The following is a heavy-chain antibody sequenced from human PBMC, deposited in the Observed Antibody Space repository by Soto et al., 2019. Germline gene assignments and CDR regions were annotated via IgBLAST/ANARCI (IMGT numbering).Heavy chain of an antibody. D-gene: IGHD3-9*01. Sequence: EVQLLESGGGLVQPGGSLRLSCAASGFTFSSYAMSWVRQAPGKGLEWVSAISGSGGSTYYADSVKGRFTISRDNSKNTLYLQMNSLRAEDTAVYYWAKGAGYDYYYYDGMDVWGQGTTVTVSS. CDR2: ISGSGGST. CDR3: AKGAGYDYYYYDGMDV. CDR1: GFTFSSYA. V-gene: IGHV3-23*01. J-gene: IGHJ6*02.